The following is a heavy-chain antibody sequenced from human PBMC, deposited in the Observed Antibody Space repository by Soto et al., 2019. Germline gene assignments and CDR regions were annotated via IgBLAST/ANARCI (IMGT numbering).Heavy chain of an antibody. Sequence: SETLSLTCTVSGSDITTYYWSWLRQSPGKGLEWIGHIYDTGSTTYNPSLKSRVTISVDTSNKQFSLGLTSVTAADTAVYYCARCPIDHNWFDPWGQGTRVTVSS. J-gene: IGHJ5*02. CDR3: ARCPIDHNWFDP. V-gene: IGHV4-59*01. D-gene: IGHD3-9*01. CDR2: IYDTGST. CDR1: GSDITTYY.